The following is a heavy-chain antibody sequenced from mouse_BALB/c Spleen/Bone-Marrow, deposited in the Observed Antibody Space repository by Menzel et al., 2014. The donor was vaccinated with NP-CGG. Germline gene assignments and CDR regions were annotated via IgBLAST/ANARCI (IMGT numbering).Heavy chain of an antibody. CDR3: VRGLYGSSYTYAMDY. D-gene: IGHD1-1*01. Sequence: EVQRVESGGGLVKPGGSLKLSCAASGFTFSDYYMYWVRQTPEKRLEGVATISDGGSYTYYPDSVKGRFTISRDNAKNNLYLQMSSLKSEDTAMYYCVRGLYGSSYTYAMDYWGQGTSVTVSS. CDR2: ISDGGSYT. J-gene: IGHJ4*01. V-gene: IGHV5-4*02. CDR1: GFTFSDYY.